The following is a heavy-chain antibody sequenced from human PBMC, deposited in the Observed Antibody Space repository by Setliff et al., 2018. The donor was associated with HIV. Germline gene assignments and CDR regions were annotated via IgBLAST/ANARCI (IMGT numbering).Heavy chain of an antibody. CDR3: ARVRYCGGDCYPDAFDI. V-gene: IGHV1-2*02. CDR2: INPSSGGT. Sequence: ASVKVSCKASGYTFTGYYMHWVRQAPGQGLEWMGWINPSSGGTNYAQKFQGRVTMTRDTSISTVYMELSRLRSDDTAVYYCARVRYCGGDCYPDAFDIWGQGTMVTVSS. CDR1: GYTFTGYY. D-gene: IGHD2-21*02. J-gene: IGHJ3*02.